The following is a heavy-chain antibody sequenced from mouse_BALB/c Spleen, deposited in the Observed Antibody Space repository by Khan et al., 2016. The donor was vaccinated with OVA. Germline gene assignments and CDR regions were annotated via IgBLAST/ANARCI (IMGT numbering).Heavy chain of an antibody. D-gene: IGHD2-1*01. Sequence: QVQLKESGPGLVAPSQSLSITCTISGFSLTSYGVHWVRQPPGKGLEWLVVIWSDGHTTYNSALKSRLSISKDNSKSQVFLKMNSPQTDDTAMYYCARHGYYGNYGPYVDVWGAGTTVTVSS. V-gene: IGHV2-6-1*01. J-gene: IGHJ1*01. CDR2: IWSDGHT. CDR1: GFSLTSYG. CDR3: ARHGYYGNYGPYVDV.